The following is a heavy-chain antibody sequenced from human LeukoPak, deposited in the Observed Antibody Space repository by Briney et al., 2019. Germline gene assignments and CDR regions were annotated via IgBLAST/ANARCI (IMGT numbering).Heavy chain of an antibody. CDR1: GGSFSGYY. CDR2: INHSGST. J-gene: IGHJ4*02. Sequence: SETLSLTCAVYGGSFSGYYWSWIRQPPGKGLEWIGEINHSGSTNYNPSLKSRVTISVDTSKNQFSLKLSSVTAADTAVYYCARVGSSWLKSFFDYWGQGTLVTVSS. D-gene: IGHD6-13*01. CDR3: ARVGSSWLKSFFDY. V-gene: IGHV4-34*01.